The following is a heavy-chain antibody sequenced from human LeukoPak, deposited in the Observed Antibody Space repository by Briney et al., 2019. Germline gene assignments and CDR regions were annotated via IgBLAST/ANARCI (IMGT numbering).Heavy chain of an antibody. J-gene: IGHJ5*01. CDR2: ISTTGGST. V-gene: IGHV3-23*01. CDR1: GFAFTSYA. CDR3: AKETWATNFYSLFDS. Sequence: GGSLRLSRAASGFAFTSYAMSWVRQAPGKGLVWVSAISTTGGSTYFADSVKGRFIISRDNSKSTLYLQMNSLRAEDTAVYYCAKETWATNFYSLFDSWGQGTLVTVSS. D-gene: IGHD4-11*01.